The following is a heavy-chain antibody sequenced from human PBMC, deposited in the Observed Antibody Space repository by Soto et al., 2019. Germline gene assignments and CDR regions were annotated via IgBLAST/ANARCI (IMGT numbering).Heavy chain of an antibody. CDR1: GYTFTSYA. J-gene: IGHJ3*02. Sequence: ASVKVSCKASGYTFTSYAMHWVRQAPGQRLEWMGWINAGNGNTKYSQKFQGRVTITRDTSASTAYMELSSLRSEDTAVYYFARDNHYYDSSGSPYVAFDIWGQGTMVTVSS. V-gene: IGHV1-3*01. D-gene: IGHD3-22*01. CDR2: INAGNGNT. CDR3: ARDNHYYDSSGSPYVAFDI.